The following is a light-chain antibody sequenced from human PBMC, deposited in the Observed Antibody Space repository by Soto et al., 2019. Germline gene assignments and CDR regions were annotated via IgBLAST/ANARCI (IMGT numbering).Light chain of an antibody. CDR1: QSVSSN. Sequence: EIVLTHSPGTLSVSPGERATLSCRASQSVSSNLAWYQQKPGQAPRLLIYGASSRATGIPVRFSGSGSGTHFTLTINSLEPEDFAVYYCQQRGNWPPLTFGGGTKVDIK. J-gene: IGKJ4*01. V-gene: IGKV3-11*01. CDR2: GAS. CDR3: QQRGNWPPLT.